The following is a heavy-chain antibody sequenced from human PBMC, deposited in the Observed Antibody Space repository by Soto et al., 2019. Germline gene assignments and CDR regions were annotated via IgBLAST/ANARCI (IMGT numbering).Heavy chain of an antibody. CDR2: INAGNGNT. V-gene: IGHV1-3*01. CDR3: ARGPLLRFLEWLSGYFDY. J-gene: IGHJ4*02. Sequence: ASVKVSCKASGYTFTSYAMHWVRQAPGQRLEWMGWINAGNGNTKYSQKFQGRVTVTRDTSASTAYMELSSLRSEDTAVYYCARGPLLRFLEWLSGYFDYWGQGTLVTVS. CDR1: GYTFTSYA. D-gene: IGHD3-3*01.